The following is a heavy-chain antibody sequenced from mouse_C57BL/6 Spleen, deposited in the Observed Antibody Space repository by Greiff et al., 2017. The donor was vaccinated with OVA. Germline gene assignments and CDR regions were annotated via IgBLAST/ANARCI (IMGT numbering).Heavy chain of an antibody. V-gene: IGHV1-42*01. CDR1: GYSFTGYY. CDR2: INPSTGGT. J-gene: IGHJ3*01. Sequence: EVQLQQSGPELVKPGASVKISCKASGYSFTGYYMNWVKQSPEKSLEWIVEINPSTGGTTYNQKFKAKATLTVDKSSSTAYMQLKSLTSEDSAVYYCARGTYYSNYGWFAYWGQGTLVTVSA. CDR3: ARGTYYSNYGWFAY. D-gene: IGHD2-5*01.